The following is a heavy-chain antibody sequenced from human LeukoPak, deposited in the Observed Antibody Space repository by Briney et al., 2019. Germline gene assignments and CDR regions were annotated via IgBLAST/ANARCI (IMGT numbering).Heavy chain of an antibody. CDR1: GFTFSGYW. Sequence: GGSLRLSCAASGFTFSGYWMHWVRQGPGKGLVWVSRINSDGSSTTYADSVKGRFTISRDNAKNTLYLQMNSLRVEDTAVYYCAGDGTEVAPPPDYWGQGTLVTVSS. J-gene: IGHJ4*02. CDR3: AGDGTEVAPPPDY. CDR2: INSDGSST. V-gene: IGHV3-74*01. D-gene: IGHD5-24*01.